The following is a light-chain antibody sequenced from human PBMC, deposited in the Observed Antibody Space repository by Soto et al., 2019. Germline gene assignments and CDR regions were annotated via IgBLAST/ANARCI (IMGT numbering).Light chain of an antibody. CDR3: AAWDVRLSGLV. J-gene: IGLJ2*01. Sequence: QSVLTQPPSASGTPGQRVTISCSGSSSNIGSNYVYWYHQLPGTAPKLVIYRNNQRPSGVPDRISGSESGTSASLAISGLRSEDEADYYCAAWDVRLSGLVFGKGTKLTV. CDR2: RNN. V-gene: IGLV1-47*01. CDR1: SSNIGSNY.